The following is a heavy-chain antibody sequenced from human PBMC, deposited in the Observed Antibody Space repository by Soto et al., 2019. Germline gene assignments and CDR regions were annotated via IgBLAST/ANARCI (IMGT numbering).Heavy chain of an antibody. CDR2: IIPIFGTA. Sequence: QVQLVQSGAEVKKPGSSVKVSCKASGGTFSSYAISWVRQAPGQGLEWMGGIIPIFGTANYAQKFQGRVTITADESTSTAYMELSSLRSEDTAVYYCARATVIAAAVYYYYGMDVWGQGTTVTVSS. CDR3: ARATVIAAAVYYYYGMDV. V-gene: IGHV1-69*01. D-gene: IGHD6-13*01. CDR1: GGTFSSYA. J-gene: IGHJ6*02.